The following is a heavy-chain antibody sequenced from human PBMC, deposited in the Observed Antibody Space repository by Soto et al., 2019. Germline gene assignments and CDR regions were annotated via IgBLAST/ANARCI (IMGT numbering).Heavy chain of an antibody. Sequence: GSGYKCTSYGIRRVSKMHGKGLEWMGRIDPSDSYTNYSPSFQGHVTISADKSISTAYLQWSSLKASDTAMYYCARLVVVPAATPPYSYYYYGMGVWGQGTTVTVSS. J-gene: IGHJ6*02. V-gene: IGHV5-10-1*01. CDR1: GYKCTSYG. CDR2: IDPSDSYT. D-gene: IGHD2-2*01. CDR3: ARLVVVPAATPPYSYYYYGMGV.